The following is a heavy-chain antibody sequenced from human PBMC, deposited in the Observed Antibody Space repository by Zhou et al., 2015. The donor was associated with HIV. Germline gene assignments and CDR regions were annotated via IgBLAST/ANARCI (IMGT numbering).Heavy chain of an antibody. CDR3: ARDQFTGYGYDLSF. D-gene: IGHD5-18*01. V-gene: IGHV1-69*06. CDR2: IIPIFGTV. CDR1: GGTFSNYA. J-gene: IGHJ4*02. Sequence: QVLLVQSGAEVKKPGSSVKVSCEASGGTFSNYAVSWVRQAPGQGLEWMGAIIPIFGTVKYAQKFQGRVTLTADRSTNTAYMELRSLRSEDTAVYYCARDQFTGYGYDLSFWGQGTLVTVSS.